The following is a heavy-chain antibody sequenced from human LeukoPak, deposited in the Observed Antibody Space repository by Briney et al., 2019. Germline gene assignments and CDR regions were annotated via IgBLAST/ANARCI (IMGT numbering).Heavy chain of an antibody. CDR3: SLRYCSGTSCPGY. D-gene: IGHD1-7*01. Sequence: GGSLRLSCAASGFTFSDAWLSWVRQAPGKGPEWVGRIKSSADDGATDYAAPVKGRFTVSRDDSKDTLYLQMNSLKIEDTAVYYCSLRYCSGTSCPGYWGQGTLVTVSS. J-gene: IGHJ4*02. CDR1: GFTFSDAW. CDR2: IKSSADDGAT. V-gene: IGHV3-15*01.